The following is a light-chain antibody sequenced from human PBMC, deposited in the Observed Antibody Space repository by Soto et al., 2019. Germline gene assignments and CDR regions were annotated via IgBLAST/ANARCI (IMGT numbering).Light chain of an antibody. CDR3: QSYDSSNVV. V-gene: IGLV6-57*04. CDR2: EDN. J-gene: IGLJ2*01. CDR1: SGSIASNY. Sequence: NFMLTQPHSVSESPGKTVTISCTRSSGSIASNYVQWYQQRPGSVPTTVIYEDNQRPPGVPDRFSGSIDSSSNSASLTIAGLKTEDEADYYCQSYDSSNVVFGGGTKLTVL.